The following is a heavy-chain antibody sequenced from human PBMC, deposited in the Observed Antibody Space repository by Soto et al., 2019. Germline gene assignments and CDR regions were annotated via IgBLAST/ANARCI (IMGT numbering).Heavy chain of an antibody. J-gene: IGHJ6*02. V-gene: IGHV3-23*01. Sequence: EVHLLESGGALVQPGGSLRLSCAASGFTFSSCAMGWVRQAPGKGLEWVSDIIDSGGSTYYAGAVKGRFTISRDNSKSTLYLQMNSLRAEDTAVYYCGKGRSYYYYYGVDVWGQGTTVTVSS. CDR2: IIDSGGST. CDR3: GKGRSYYYYYGVDV. D-gene: IGHD1-26*01. CDR1: GFTFSSCA.